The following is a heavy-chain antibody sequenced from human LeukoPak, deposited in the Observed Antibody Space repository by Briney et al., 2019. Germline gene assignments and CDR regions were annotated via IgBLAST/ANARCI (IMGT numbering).Heavy chain of an antibody. D-gene: IGHD1-1*01. V-gene: IGHV3-48*04. CDR1: GFTFSSYS. CDR2: ISSSSSTI. J-gene: IGHJ6*03. CDR3: ARRKTGTYYYCYYMDV. Sequence: PGGSLRLSCAASGFTFSSYSMNWVRQAPGKGLEWVSYISSSSSTIYYADSVKGRFTTSRDNAKNSLYLQMNSLRAEDTAVYYCARRKTGTYYYCYYMDVWGKGTTVTVSS.